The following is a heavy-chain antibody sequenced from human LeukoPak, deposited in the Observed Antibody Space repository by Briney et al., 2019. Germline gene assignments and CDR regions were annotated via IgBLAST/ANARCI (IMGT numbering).Heavy chain of an antibody. CDR3: ATPYYYDSSGYQTPVY. V-gene: IGHV1-2*02. CDR2: INPNSGGT. J-gene: IGHJ4*02. CDR1: GYTFTGYY. Sequence: ASVKVSCKASGYTFTGYYMHWVRQAPGQGLEWMGWINPNSGGTNYAQKFQGRVTMTRDTSIGTAYMELSRLRSDDTAVYYCATPYYYDSSGYQTPVYWGQGTLVTVSS. D-gene: IGHD3-22*01.